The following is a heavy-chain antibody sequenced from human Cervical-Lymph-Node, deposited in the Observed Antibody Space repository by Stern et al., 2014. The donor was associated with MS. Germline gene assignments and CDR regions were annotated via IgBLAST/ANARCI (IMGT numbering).Heavy chain of an antibody. Sequence: VQLVESGGGLVKPGGSLRLSCAASGFTFSDYYMAWIRQAPGKGLEWIAYINADGTYTKSTDSFRGRFAISRDNAKNSLSLQMSNLRAEDTAVYYCAREGNLVVSSTCYDPWGQGTLVTVSS. J-gene: IGHJ5*02. V-gene: IGHV3-11*06. CDR2: INADGTYT. CDR1: GFTFSDYY. D-gene: IGHD2/OR15-2a*01. CDR3: AREGNLVVSSTCYDP.